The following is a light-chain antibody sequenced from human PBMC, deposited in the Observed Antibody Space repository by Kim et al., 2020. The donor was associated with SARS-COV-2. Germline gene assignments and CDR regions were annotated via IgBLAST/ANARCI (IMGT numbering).Light chain of an antibody. J-gene: IGKJ1*01. CDR3: QQYDNSPSWT. V-gene: IGKV3-20*01. CDR2: NAS. Sequence: EIVLTQSPGTLSLSPGERATLSCRASQSVTSSHLAWYQQKPGQAPRLLLYNASSRATGIPDRFSGSGSGTDFTLTISRLEPDDFAVYYCQQYDNSPSWTFGQGTKVDSK. CDR1: QSVTSSH.